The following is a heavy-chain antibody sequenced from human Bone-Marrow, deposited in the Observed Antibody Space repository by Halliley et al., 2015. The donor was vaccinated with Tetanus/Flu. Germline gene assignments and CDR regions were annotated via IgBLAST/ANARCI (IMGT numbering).Heavy chain of an antibody. Sequence: SLRLSCAASGFTFSDKYMSWIRQAPGKGLEWVSYISSSGSTIYYADSVKGRFTISRDNAENSLYLQMSSLRVEDTAVYYCATSYCSSNGCYKGSYYYYGMDVWGQGTTVTVSS. CDR2: ISSSGSTI. CDR1: GFTFSDKY. V-gene: IGHV3-11*01. D-gene: IGHD2-2*02. J-gene: IGHJ6*02. CDR3: ATSYCSSNGCYKGSYYYYGMDV.